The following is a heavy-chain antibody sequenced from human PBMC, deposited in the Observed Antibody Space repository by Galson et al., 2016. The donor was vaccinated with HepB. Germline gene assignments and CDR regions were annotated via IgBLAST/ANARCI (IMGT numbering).Heavy chain of an antibody. Sequence: SVKVSCKAFGGTLSSYAINWVRQAPGQGLEWMGGITPIFGSTNYAQKFQDRVTITADESTSTAYMGLSSLRSEDTAVYYCARDVGGGLGGLYYFDCWGQGTLVTVSS. D-gene: IGHD1-26*01. V-gene: IGHV1-69*13. CDR3: ARDVGGGLGGLYYFDC. J-gene: IGHJ4*02. CDR2: ITPIFGST. CDR1: GGTLSSYA.